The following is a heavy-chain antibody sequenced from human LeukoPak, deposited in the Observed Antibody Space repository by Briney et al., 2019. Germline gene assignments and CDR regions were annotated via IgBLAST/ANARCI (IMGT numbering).Heavy chain of an antibody. J-gene: IGHJ6*03. V-gene: IGHV1-18*01. CDR1: GYTFTTYG. Sequence: ASVKVSCKASGYTFTTYGISWVRQAPGQGLEWMGWISAYNGNTNYAQKFQGRVTITRNTSISTVYMELRSLTSEDTAMYYCAKDKYNFWSGSNYYYMDVWGKGTTVTVSS. CDR3: AKDKYNFWSGSNYYYMDV. CDR2: ISAYNGNT. D-gene: IGHD3-3*01.